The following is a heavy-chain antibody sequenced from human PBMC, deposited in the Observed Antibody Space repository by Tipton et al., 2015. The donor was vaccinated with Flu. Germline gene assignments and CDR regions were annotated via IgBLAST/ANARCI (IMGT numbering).Heavy chain of an antibody. CDR3: GKITS. V-gene: IGHV3-53*01. Sequence: SLRLSCAVSGFSVSDTYVTWVRQAPGKGLEWVSVIGGNGGTSYADSVKGRFTISRDISKNLVYLHMNTLRVEDTATYYCGKITSWGQGTLVTVSS. D-gene: IGHD1-14*01. J-gene: IGHJ4*02. CDR2: IGGNGGT. CDR1: GFSVSDTY.